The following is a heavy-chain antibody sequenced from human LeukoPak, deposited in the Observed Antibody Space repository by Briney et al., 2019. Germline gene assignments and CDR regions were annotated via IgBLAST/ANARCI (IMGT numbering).Heavy chain of an antibody. CDR1: GGTFSSYA. V-gene: IGHV1-69*06. J-gene: IGHJ3*02. D-gene: IGHD3-9*01. CDR3: ARDATYYDILTGYDAFDI. CDR2: IIPIFGTA. Sequence: ASVKVSCKASGGTFSSYAISWVRQAPGQGLEWMGGIIPIFGTANYAQKFQGRVTITADKSTSTAYMELSSLRSEDTAVYYCARDATYYDILTGYDAFDIWGQGTMVTVSS.